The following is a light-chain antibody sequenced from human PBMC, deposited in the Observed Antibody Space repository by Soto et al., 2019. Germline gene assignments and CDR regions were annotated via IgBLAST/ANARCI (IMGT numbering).Light chain of an antibody. CDR2: DDD. CDR3: QVWIYTGDHYV. CDR1: NIGGKS. V-gene: IGLV3-21*02. Sequence: SYELTQPPSVSVAPGQTARITCGGNNIGGKSVHWYQQKPGQAPVLVVFDDDDRPSGIPERFSGSNSGYTATLTISRVEAGDEADYYCQVWIYTGDHYVFGTGTQVTVL. J-gene: IGLJ1*01.